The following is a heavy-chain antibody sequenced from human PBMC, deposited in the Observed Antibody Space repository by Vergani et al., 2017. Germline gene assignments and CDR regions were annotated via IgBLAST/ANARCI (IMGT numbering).Heavy chain of an antibody. CDR1: GYTFTSYG. J-gene: IGHJ6*02. D-gene: IGHD3-22*01. Sequence: QVPLVQSGAAVKKPGASVTVSCTASGYTFTSYGISWVRQAPGQGLEWMGWISAYNGNTNYAQKLQGRVTMTTDTSTSTAYMELRSLRSDDTAVYYCARTNYYDSSGYYSLSQYYYYGMDVWGQGTTVTVSS. CDR3: ARTNYYDSSGYYSLSQYYYYGMDV. CDR2: ISAYNGNT. V-gene: IGHV1-18*01.